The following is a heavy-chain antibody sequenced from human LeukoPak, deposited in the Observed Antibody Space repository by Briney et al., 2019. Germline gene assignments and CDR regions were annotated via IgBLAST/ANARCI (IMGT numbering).Heavy chain of an antibody. D-gene: IGHD1-26*01. CDR2: IYYSGST. Sequence: SETLSLTCTVSGGSISSYYWSWIRQPPGKGLEWIGYIYYSGSTNYNPTLKSRVTISVDTSKNQFSLKLSSVTAADTAVYYCARVGAKSAYWGQGTLVTVSS. CDR3: ARVGAKSAY. V-gene: IGHV4-59*01. J-gene: IGHJ4*02. CDR1: GGSISSYY.